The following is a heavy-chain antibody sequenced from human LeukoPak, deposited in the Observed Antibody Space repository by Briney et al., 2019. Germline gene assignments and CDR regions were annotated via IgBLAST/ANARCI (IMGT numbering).Heavy chain of an antibody. V-gene: IGHV1-24*01. Sequence: ASVKVSCKVSGYTLTELSMHWVRQAPGKGLEWMGGFDPEDGEAIYAQKFQGRVTMTEDTSTDTAYMELSSLRSVDTAVYYCATVGMVNSYYYYYMDVWGKGTTVTVSS. CDR1: GYTLTELS. CDR2: FDPEDGEA. J-gene: IGHJ6*03. CDR3: ATVGMVNSYYYYYMDV. D-gene: IGHD3-10*01.